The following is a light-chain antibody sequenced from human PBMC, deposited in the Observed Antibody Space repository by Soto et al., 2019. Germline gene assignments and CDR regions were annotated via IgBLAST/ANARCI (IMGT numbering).Light chain of an antibody. V-gene: IGLV2-11*01. J-gene: IGLJ3*02. CDR2: DVS. CDR1: SGDVGGYNF. Sequence: QSVLTQPRSVSGSPGQSVTISCTGASGDVGGYNFVSWYQQHPGKAPTLMIFDVSQRPSGVPDRFSGSKSGNTASLTISGLQGGDGGNYYCCPYGGRYTWVFGGGTNLTAL. CDR3: CPYGGRYTWV.